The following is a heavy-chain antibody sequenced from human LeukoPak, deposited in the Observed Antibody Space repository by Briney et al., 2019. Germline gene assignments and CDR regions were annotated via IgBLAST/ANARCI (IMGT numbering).Heavy chain of an antibody. CDR1: GFTFSSCW. J-gene: IGHJ4*02. V-gene: IGHV3-74*03. D-gene: IGHD5-12*01. CDR2: INSDGTNL. CDR3: VSVGIVATATDY. Sequence: GGSLRLSCAASGFTFSSCWMHGVRQAPGKGLVWVSRINSDGTNLKYADSVKGRFTISRDNAKNTLYLQMNSLRAEDTAVYYCVSVGIVATATDYWGQGTLVTVSS.